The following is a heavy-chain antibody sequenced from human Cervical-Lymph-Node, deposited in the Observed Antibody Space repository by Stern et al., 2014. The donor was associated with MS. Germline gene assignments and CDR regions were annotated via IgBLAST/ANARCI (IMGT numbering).Heavy chain of an antibody. CDR3: AKEGCSSTSCYLGVDY. CDR2: ISYDGSNK. V-gene: IGHV3-30*18. D-gene: IGHD2-2*01. CDR1: GFTFSSYG. J-gene: IGHJ4*02. Sequence: DQLVESGGGVVQPGRSLRLSCAASGFTFSSYGMHWVRQAPGKGLEWGAVISYDGSNKYYADSVKGRFTISRDNSKNTLYLQMNSLRAEDTAVYYCAKEGCSSTSCYLGVDYWGQGTLVTVSS.